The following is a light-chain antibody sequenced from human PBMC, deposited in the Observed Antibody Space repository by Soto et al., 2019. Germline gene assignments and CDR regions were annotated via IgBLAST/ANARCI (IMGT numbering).Light chain of an antibody. CDR3: QQRSNWQKWT. CDR2: DAS. J-gene: IGKJ1*01. CDR1: QSVSSH. V-gene: IGKV3-11*01. Sequence: EIVLTQSPATLSLSPGERATLSCRASQSVSSHLAWYQQKPGQAPRLLIYDASNRATGIPARFSGSGSGTDFTLTISSLEPEDFAVYYCQQRSNWQKWTFGQGTKVDIK.